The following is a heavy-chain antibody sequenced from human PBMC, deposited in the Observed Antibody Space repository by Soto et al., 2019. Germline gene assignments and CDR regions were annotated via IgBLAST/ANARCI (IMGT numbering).Heavy chain of an antibody. D-gene: IGHD3-22*01. CDR2: IIPIFGTA. CDR3: ARDPSSGYYLGPYYYYYGTDV. V-gene: IGHV1-69*01. J-gene: IGHJ6*02. CDR1: GGTFSSYA. Sequence: QVQLVQSGAEVKKPGSSGKVSCKASGGTFSSYAISWVRQAPGQGLEWMGGIIPIFGTANYAQKFQGRVTITADESTSTAYMELSSLRSEDTAVYYCARDPSSGYYLGPYYYYYGTDVWGQGTTVTVSS.